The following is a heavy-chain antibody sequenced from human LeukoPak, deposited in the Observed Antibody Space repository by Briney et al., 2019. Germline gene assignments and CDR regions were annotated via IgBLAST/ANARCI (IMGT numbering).Heavy chain of an antibody. J-gene: IGHJ4*02. V-gene: IGHV4-59*08. Sequence: SETLSLTCTVSGGSISSYYWTWIRQSPGKGLEWIGHLYNSGSTNYNPSLRNRVTISVDTSKNQFSLRLSSVTAADTAVYYCARAVADNTFDYWGPGTLVTVSS. D-gene: IGHD1-1*01. CDR2: LYNSGST. CDR1: GGSISSYY. CDR3: ARAVADNTFDY.